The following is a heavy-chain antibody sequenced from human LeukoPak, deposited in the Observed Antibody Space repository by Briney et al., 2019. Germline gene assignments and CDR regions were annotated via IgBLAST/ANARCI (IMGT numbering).Heavy chain of an antibody. CDR1: GYTFTSYY. CDR2: ISPSGGST. D-gene: IGHD3-3*01. Sequence: ASVKVSCKASGYTFTSYYMHWVRQAPGQGLEWMGIISPSGGSTSYAQKFQGRVTMTRDTSTSTVYMELSSLRSEDTAVYYCAREVWSTYYFDYWGQGTLVTVSS. V-gene: IGHV1-46*01. CDR3: AREVWSTYYFDY. J-gene: IGHJ4*02.